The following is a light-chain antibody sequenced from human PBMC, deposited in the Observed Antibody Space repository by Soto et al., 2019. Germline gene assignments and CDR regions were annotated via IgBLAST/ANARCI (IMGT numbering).Light chain of an antibody. CDR2: GAS. Sequence: EIVLTQSPGTLSLSPGERATVSCRASQSVRSSYLAWYQQKPGQAPRLLIYGASSRATGIPDRFSGSGSGTDFTLTISRLEPEDFAVYYCQQYGSSPRTFGPGTKVDIK. CDR3: QQYGSSPRT. CDR1: QSVRSSY. V-gene: IGKV3-20*01. J-gene: IGKJ3*01.